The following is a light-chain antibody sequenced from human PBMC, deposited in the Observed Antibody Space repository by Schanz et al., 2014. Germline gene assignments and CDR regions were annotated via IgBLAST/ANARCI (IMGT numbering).Light chain of an antibody. CDR1: QSLLQSNGYNY. Sequence: DIVMTQSPLSLPVTPGAPASISCRSSQSLLQSNGYNYVDWYLQKPGQSPQLLIYLGSSRASGVPDRFSGSGSGTYFTLKISRVEAEDVGVYYCMQALPNPGYTFGPGTKLEIK. CDR2: LGS. V-gene: IGKV2-28*01. CDR3: MQALPNPGYT. J-gene: IGKJ2*01.